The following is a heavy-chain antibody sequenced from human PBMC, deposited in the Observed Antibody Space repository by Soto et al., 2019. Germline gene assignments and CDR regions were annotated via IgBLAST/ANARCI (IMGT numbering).Heavy chain of an antibody. V-gene: IGHV1-69*01. CDR3: ARDRRGGWSQFFDY. CDR1: GGTFSSYA. Sequence: QVQLVQSGAEVKKPGSSVKVSCKASGGTFSSYAISWVRQAPGQGLEWMGGIIPIFGTANYAQKFQGRVKITADQSKSKASMGLSSLRSEDTAVYYCARDRRGGWSQFFDYWGQGTLVTVSS. J-gene: IGHJ4*02. D-gene: IGHD6-19*01. CDR2: IIPIFGTA.